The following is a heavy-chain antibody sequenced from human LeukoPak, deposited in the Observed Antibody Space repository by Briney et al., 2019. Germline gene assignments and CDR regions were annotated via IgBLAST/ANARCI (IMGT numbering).Heavy chain of an antibody. J-gene: IGHJ4*02. CDR3: ARVGTWIQLGDYYFDY. V-gene: IGHV1-2*02. D-gene: IGHD5-18*01. CDR2: INPNSGGT. Sequence: ASVKVSCKASGYTFTGYYMHWGRQAPGQGLEWMGWINPNSGGTNYAQKFQGRVTMTRDTSISTAYMELSRLRSDDTAVYYCARVGTWIQLGDYYFDYWGQRTLVTVSS. CDR1: GYTFTGYY.